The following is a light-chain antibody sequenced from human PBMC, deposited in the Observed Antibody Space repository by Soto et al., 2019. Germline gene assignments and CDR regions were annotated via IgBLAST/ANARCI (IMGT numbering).Light chain of an antibody. CDR2: AAS. Sequence: DIQMTQSTSCLYASVGDRVTITCRASQSISSYLSLYQQKPGKDPKLLIYAASSLQSGVPSRFSGGGSGTDFTLTISCLHPEVFATYYCQQIYIILWTFGQGTKVEIK. CDR3: QQIYIILWT. J-gene: IGKJ1*01. CDR1: QSISSY. V-gene: IGKV1-39*01.